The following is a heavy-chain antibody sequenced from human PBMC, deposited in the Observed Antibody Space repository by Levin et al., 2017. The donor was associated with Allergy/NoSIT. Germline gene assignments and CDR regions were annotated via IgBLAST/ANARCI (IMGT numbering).Heavy chain of an antibody. D-gene: IGHD6-19*01. CDR2: IYHSGST. V-gene: IGHV4-38-2*02. CDR3: ARAPLGLSSDWYEVPYYYGMDV. Sequence: PGGSLRLSCTVSGHSISSAYHWGWIRQSPGKGLEWIASIYHSGSTQYNPSLKSRVTIVVVTSKNQFSLKLRSVTAADTAVYYCARAPLGLSSDWYEVPYYYGMDVWGQGTTVTVSS. CDR1: GHSISSAYH. J-gene: IGHJ6*02.